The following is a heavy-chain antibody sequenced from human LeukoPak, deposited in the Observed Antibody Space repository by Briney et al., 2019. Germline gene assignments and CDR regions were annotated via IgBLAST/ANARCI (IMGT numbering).Heavy chain of an antibody. D-gene: IGHD2-2*01. J-gene: IGHJ5*02. Sequence: SETLSLTCTVSGGSISSYYWSWIRQPPGKGLEWIGYIYYSGSTNYNPSLKSRVTISVDTSKNQFSLKLSSVTAADTAVYYCARDGSVVVPAASMYNWFDPWGQGTLVTVSS. V-gene: IGHV4-59*12. CDR2: IYYSGST. CDR3: ARDGSVVVPAASMYNWFDP. CDR1: GGSISSYY.